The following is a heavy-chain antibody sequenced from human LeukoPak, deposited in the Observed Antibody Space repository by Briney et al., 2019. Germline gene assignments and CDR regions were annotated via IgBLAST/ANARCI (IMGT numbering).Heavy chain of an antibody. CDR1: GFTFSSYA. CDR2: ISGSGGST. Sequence: PGGSLRLSCAASGFTFSSYAMSWVHQAPGKGLEWVSAISGSGGSTYYADSVKGRFTISRDNSKNTLYLQMNSLRAEDTAVYYCLETEAWPDYFDYWGQGTLVTVSS. CDR3: LETEAWPDYFDY. D-gene: IGHD5-12*01. V-gene: IGHV3-23*01. J-gene: IGHJ4*02.